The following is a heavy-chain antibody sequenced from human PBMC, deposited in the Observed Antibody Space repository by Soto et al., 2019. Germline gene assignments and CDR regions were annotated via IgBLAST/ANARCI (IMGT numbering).Heavy chain of an antibody. CDR1: GGSISSGDYY. Sequence: SETLSLTCTVSGGSISSGDYYWGWIRQHPGKGLEWIGYIYYSGSTYYNPSLKSRLTISIDTSKNQFSLKLSSVTAADTAVYYCAREKYCSSTSCSWFDPWGQGTLVTVSS. V-gene: IGHV4-31*03. CDR2: IYYSGST. J-gene: IGHJ5*02. D-gene: IGHD2-2*01. CDR3: AREKYCSSTSCSWFDP.